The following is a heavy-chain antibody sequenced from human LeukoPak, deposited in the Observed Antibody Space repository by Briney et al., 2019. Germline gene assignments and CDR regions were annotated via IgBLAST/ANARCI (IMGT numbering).Heavy chain of an antibody. CDR2: IIPIFGTA. J-gene: IGHJ4*02. V-gene: IGHV1-69*01. CDR3: ARDLGNYYDSSGYHNLDY. Sequence: GASVKVSCKASGGTLSSYAISWVRQAPGQGLEWMGGIIPIFGTANYAQKFQGRVTITADESTSTAYMELSSLRSEDTAVYYCARDLGNYYDSSGYHNLDYWGQGTLVTVSS. D-gene: IGHD3-22*01. CDR1: GGTLSSYA.